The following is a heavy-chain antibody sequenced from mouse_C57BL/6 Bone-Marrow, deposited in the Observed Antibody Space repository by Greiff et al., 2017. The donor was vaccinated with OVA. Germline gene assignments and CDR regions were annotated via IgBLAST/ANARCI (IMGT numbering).Heavy chain of an antibody. Sequence: VQLQESGAELMKPGASVKLSCKATGYTFTGYWIEWVKQRPGHGLEWIGEILPGSSSTNYNEKFKGKATFTADTSSNTAYMQLSSLTTEDSAIYYCVSGRQLRLPYYAMDYWGQGTSVTVSS. CDR1: GYTFTGYW. J-gene: IGHJ4*01. CDR3: VSGRQLRLPYYAMDY. D-gene: IGHD3-2*02. CDR2: ILPGSSST. V-gene: IGHV1-9*01.